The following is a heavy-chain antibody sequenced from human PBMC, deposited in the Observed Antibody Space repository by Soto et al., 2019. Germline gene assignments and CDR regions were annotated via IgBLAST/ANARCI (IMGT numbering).Heavy chain of an antibody. V-gene: IGHV1-69*06. Sequence: SVKVSCKASGGTFSSYAISWVRQAPGQGLEWMGGIIPIFGTANYAQKFQGRVTITADKSTSTAYMELSSLRSEDTAVYYCASPAPRSGTTYYYYYGMDVWGQGTTVTVSS. J-gene: IGHJ6*02. CDR3: ASPAPRSGTTYYYYYGMDV. CDR2: IIPIFGTA. D-gene: IGHD1-7*01. CDR1: GGTFSSYA.